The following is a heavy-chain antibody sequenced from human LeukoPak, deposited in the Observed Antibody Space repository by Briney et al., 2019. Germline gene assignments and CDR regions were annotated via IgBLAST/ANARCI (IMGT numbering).Heavy chain of an antibody. CDR2: INHSGST. CDR1: GGTISSYY. J-gene: IGHJ6*02. V-gene: IGHV4-34*01. D-gene: IGHD5-18*01. CDR3: ARGGTAMPYYYYGMDV. Sequence: PSETLSLTCTVPGGTISSYYWSWIRQPPGKGLEWIGEINHSGSTNYNPSLKSRVTISVDTSKNQFSLKLSSVTAADTAVYYCARGGTAMPYYYYGMDVWGQGTTVTVSS.